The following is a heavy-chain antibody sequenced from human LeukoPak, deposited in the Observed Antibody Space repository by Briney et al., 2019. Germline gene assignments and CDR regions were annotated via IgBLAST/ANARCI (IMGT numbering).Heavy chain of an antibody. V-gene: IGHV3-23*01. CDR2: ITSRSTT. J-gene: IGHJ4*02. CDR3: AKDGNWARFED. D-gene: IGHD7-27*01. CDR1: GFTFSDYG. Sequence: GGSLRLSCAASGFTFSDYGMSWVRQAPGKGLEWVSGITSRSTTYYADSVKGRFTISRDNSKNMVWLQINSPTAEDTATYYCAKDGNWARFEDWGQGTLVTVSS.